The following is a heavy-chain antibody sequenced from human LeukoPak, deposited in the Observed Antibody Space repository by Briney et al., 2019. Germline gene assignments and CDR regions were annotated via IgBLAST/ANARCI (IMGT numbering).Heavy chain of an antibody. D-gene: IGHD2-15*01. V-gene: IGHV3-7*01. CDR2: IKQDGSEK. J-gene: IGHJ4*02. Sequence: GGSLRLSCEASGFTFSSYWMSWVRQAPGKGLEWVANIKQDGSEKYYVDSEKGRFSISRDNAKKSLYLQMNSLRDEDTAVYYCARGGYLYDYWGQGTLVTVSS. CDR3: ARGGYLYDY. CDR1: GFTFSSYW.